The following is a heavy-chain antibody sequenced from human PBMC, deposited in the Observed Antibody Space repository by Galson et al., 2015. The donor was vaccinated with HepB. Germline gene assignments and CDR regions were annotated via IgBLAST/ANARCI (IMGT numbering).Heavy chain of an antibody. J-gene: IGHJ4*02. V-gene: IGHV3-21*04. CDR1: GLTFYRYN. CDR3: ARATSGGYCSRTSCYYFDY. D-gene: IGHD2-2*01. CDR2: ISSGSSYI. Sequence: SLRLSCAASGLTFYRYNVNWVRQAPGKGLEWVASISSGSSYIYYADSVKGRFTISRDNTKNSVSLQMNSLRAEDTAVYYCARATSGGYCSRTSCYYFDYWGQGALVTVSS.